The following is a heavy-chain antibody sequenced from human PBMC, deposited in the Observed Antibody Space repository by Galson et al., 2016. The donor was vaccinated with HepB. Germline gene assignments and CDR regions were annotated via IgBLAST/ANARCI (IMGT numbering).Heavy chain of an antibody. V-gene: IGHV4-61*02. D-gene: IGHD3-22*01. CDR1: GGSISNGHHY. Sequence: TLSLTCIVSGGSISNGHHYWNWIRQPAGKGLEWIGRIYSSGETHYNPSLESRVSMSVDTSKNQFFLRLRFVTAAATAGYYCAREGEYSDSRGYPVAALEYWGRGTLVTVSS. CDR3: AREGEYSDSRGYPVAALEY. CDR2: IYSSGET. J-gene: IGHJ4*02.